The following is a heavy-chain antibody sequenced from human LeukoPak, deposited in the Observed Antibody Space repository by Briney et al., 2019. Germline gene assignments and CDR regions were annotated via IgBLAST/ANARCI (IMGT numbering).Heavy chain of an antibody. Sequence: GGSLGLSCAASRFTFSSYTMNWVRQAPGKGREWVSSIDPSSTYIYYADSVKGRFTISRDNAQNSLYLQMNSLRAEDTAVYYCTRGSYGDYEYWGQGTLVTVSS. CDR1: RFTFSSYT. J-gene: IGHJ4*02. CDR2: IDPSSTYI. D-gene: IGHD4-17*01. CDR3: TRGSYGDYEY. V-gene: IGHV3-21*01.